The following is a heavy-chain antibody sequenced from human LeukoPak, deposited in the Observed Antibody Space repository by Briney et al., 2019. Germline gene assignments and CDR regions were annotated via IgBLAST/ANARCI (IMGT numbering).Heavy chain of an antibody. V-gene: IGHV4-59*01. D-gene: IGHD3-22*01. J-gene: IGHJ4*02. CDR2: SSYSGST. Sequence: PSETLSLTCTVSGGSINYYYWTWVRQPPGKGLEWIGYSSYSGSTNYNPSLKSRVTISVDTSKNQFSLKLSSVTTADTAVYYCARALSHYDSSAHHSGLLHYLDYWGQGTLVTVSS. CDR1: GGSINYYY. CDR3: ARALSHYDSSAHHSGLLHYLDY.